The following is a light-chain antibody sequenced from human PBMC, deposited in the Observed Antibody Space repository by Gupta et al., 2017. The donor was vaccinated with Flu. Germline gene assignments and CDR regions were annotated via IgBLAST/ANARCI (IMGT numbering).Light chain of an antibody. CDR1: QSVDRRS. J-gene: IGKJ4*01. Sequence: GTLSLSPGERATLSCRASQSVDRRSLAWYQQKPGQAPRLLIYGGSTRATGIPDRFSGSGSGTDFTLTISRLEPEDFAVYFCQQEGRSPITFGGATKVEIK. V-gene: IGKV3-20*01. CDR2: GGS. CDR3: QQEGRSPIT.